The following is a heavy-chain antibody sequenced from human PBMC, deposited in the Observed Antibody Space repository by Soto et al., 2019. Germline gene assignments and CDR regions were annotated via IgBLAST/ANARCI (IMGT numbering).Heavy chain of an antibody. CDR3: VKGAGWLQDVDY. CDR2: ISANGGST. V-gene: IGHV3-64D*08. D-gene: IGHD5-12*01. J-gene: IGHJ4*02. Sequence: EVQLVESGGGLVQPGGSLRLSCSASGFTFNDYPMYWVRQAPGKGLEYVSLISANGGSTHYADSVKGRFSISRDNSKNTLYLQMSSLRAEDTAVYYCVKGAGWLQDVDYWGQGTLVTVSS. CDR1: GFTFNDYP.